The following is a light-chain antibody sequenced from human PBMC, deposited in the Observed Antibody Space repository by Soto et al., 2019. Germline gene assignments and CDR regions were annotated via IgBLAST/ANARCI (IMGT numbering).Light chain of an antibody. V-gene: IGLV2-8*01. J-gene: IGLJ1*01. CDR1: SSDVGGYNY. CDR2: EVS. CDR3: SSYAGSNNYV. Sequence: QSALTQPPSASGSPGQSFTISCTGTSSDVGGYNYVSWYQQHPGKAPKLMIYEVSKRPSGVPDRFSGSKSGNTASLTVSGLQAEDEADYYCSSYAGSNNYVFGPGTKVTVL.